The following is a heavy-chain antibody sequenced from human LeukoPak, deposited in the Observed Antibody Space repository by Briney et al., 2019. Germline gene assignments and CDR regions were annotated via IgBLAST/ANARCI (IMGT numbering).Heavy chain of an antibody. V-gene: IGHV3-21*01. CDR3: TRDPGRCTSTSCYPDY. CDR1: GFDFSTYT. CDR2: ISSSSSYI. Sequence: GGSLRLSCAASGFDFSTYTMNWVRQAPGKGPEWVSSISSSSSYIYYADSVKGRFTISRDNAKNSTYLQMNSLRAEDTAVYYCTRDPGRCTSTSCYPDYWGQGTLVTVSS. D-gene: IGHD2-2*01. J-gene: IGHJ4*02.